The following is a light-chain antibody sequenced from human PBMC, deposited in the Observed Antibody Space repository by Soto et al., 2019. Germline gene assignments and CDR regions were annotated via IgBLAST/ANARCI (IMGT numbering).Light chain of an antibody. J-gene: IGKJ1*01. V-gene: IGKV1-12*01. CDR3: QQANNFPWT. Sequence: DIQKTQSPSSVSASVGDKVTITCRASQAISSLAWYQQKPGKAPNLLIYVTSNLQSGVPSRFSGSGSGTDFTLTISSLQPEDFATYYCQQANNFPWTFGQGTKVEIK. CDR2: VTS. CDR1: QAISS.